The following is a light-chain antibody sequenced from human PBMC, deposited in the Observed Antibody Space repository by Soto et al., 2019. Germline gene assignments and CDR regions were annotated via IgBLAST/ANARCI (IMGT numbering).Light chain of an antibody. J-gene: IGLJ1*01. CDR2: DVS. CDR3: SSYTTSGTYV. Sequence: QSALTQPASVSGSPGQSITLSCTGTISDVGGYNYVSWYQHHPGKAPKLMIYDVSYRPSGVSNRFSGSKSGNTASLTLSGLQAEDEGDYYCSSYTTSGTYVFGTGTKLTVL. V-gene: IGLV2-14*03. CDR1: ISDVGGYNY.